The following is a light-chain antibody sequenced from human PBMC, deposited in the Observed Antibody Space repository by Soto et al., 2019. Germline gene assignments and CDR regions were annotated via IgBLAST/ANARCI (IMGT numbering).Light chain of an antibody. V-gene: IGKV3-11*01. CDR1: QSVSSY. CDR2: DAS. Sequence: EIVLTQSPATLSLSPGERATLSCRASQSVSSYLAWYQQKPGQAPRLLIYDASSRATGIPARFSGSGSGTDFTLTISSLEPEDFAVYYCQQRSYWPFTFGPGTKVEIK. J-gene: IGKJ3*01. CDR3: QQRSYWPFT.